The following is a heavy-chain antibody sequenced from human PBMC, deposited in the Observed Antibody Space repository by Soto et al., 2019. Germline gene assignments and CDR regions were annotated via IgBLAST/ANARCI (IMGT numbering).Heavy chain of an antibody. CDR2: ISGSGGST. V-gene: IGHV3-23*01. Sequence: GGSLRLSCAASGFTFSSYAMSWVRQAPGKGLEWVSAISGSGGSTYYADSVKGRFTISRDNSKNTLYLQMNSLRAEDTAVYYCAKVPRRIAAAGKDPLDYWGQGTLVTVSS. CDR1: GFTFSSYA. J-gene: IGHJ4*02. CDR3: AKVPRRIAAAGKDPLDY. D-gene: IGHD6-13*01.